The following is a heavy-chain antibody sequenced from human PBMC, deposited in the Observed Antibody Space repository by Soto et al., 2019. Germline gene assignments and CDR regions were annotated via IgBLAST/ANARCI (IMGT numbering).Heavy chain of an antibody. CDR2: IIPIFGTA. V-gene: IGHV1-69*12. CDR3: ARDVERYYDSTAQGAFDY. D-gene: IGHD3-22*01. Sequence: QVQLVQSGAEVKKPGSSVKVSCKASGGTFSSYAISWVRQAPGQGLEWMGGIIPIFGTANYAQKFQGRVTITADESTSTAYMELSSLRSEGTAVYYCARDVERYYDSTAQGAFDYWGQGTLVTVSS. J-gene: IGHJ4*02. CDR1: GGTFSSYA.